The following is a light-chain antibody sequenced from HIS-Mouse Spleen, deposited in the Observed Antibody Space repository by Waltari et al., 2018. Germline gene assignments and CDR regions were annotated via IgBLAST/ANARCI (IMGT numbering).Light chain of an antibody. Sequence: QSVLTQPPSASGTPGQRVTISWSGSRSNIGSYSVYWYQQLPETAPKLLIYRNNQRPSGVPDRFSGSKSGTSASLAISGLRSEDEADYYCAAWDDSLSGPVFGGGTKLTVL. CDR1: RSNIGSYS. J-gene: IGLJ3*02. CDR2: RNN. V-gene: IGLV1-47*01. CDR3: AAWDDSLSGPV.